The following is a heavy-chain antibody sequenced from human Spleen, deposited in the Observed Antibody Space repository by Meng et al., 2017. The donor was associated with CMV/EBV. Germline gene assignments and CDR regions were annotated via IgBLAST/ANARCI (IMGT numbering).Heavy chain of an antibody. Sequence: SGYTFSDCFIDWVRQAPGQGLEWMGWINPHTGTTHYAQNFQGRVTMTRDTSISTVYMELTHLRSDDTAVYYCARDRDSSGWYIFDYWGQGSLVTVSS. CDR1: GYTFSDCF. CDR2: INPHTGTT. CDR3: ARDRDSSGWYIFDY. V-gene: IGHV1-2*02. J-gene: IGHJ4*02. D-gene: IGHD6-19*01.